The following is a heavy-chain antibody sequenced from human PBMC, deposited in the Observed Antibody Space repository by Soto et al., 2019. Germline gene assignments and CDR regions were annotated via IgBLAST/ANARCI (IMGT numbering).Heavy chain of an antibody. CDR1: GFTFTSSA. Sequence: GASVKVSCXASGFTFTSSAVQWVRQARGQRLEWIGWIVVGSGNTNYAQKFQERVTITRDMSTSTAYMELSSLRSEDTAVYYCAAGRDRREGYYYYGMDVWGQGTTVTVSS. CDR3: AAGRDRREGYYYYGMDV. CDR2: IVVGSGNT. V-gene: IGHV1-58*01. D-gene: IGHD1-26*01. J-gene: IGHJ6*02.